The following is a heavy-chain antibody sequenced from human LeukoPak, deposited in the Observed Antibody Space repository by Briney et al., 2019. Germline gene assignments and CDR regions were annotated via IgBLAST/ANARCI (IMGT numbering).Heavy chain of an antibody. CDR2: ISGSGGST. D-gene: IGHD1-26*01. Sequence: PGGSLRLSCAASGFTFSSYAMSWVRQAPGKGLEWVSGISGSGGSTYYADSVKGRFTISRDISKNTLYVQMNSLRAEDATVYYCAKDKGWGYSSCDYYGMDVWGQGTTVTVSS. J-gene: IGHJ6*02. CDR3: AKDKGWGYSSCDYYGMDV. CDR1: GFTFSSYA. V-gene: IGHV3-23*01.